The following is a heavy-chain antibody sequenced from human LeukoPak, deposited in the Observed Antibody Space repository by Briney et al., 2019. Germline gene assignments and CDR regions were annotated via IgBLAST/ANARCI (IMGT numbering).Heavy chain of an antibody. V-gene: IGHV4-38-2*01. D-gene: IGHD3-16*01. CDR1: GYSLGKNYY. Sequence: SETLSLTCAVSGYSLGKNYYWGWIRQSPGKGLEWIGRIYGRASTSYNPSLMNRVTMSVDTSKNHFSLQLTSVAAADTAVYYCARYDSRGSASTKFDYWGPGILVTISS. CDR2: IYGRAST. J-gene: IGHJ4*02. CDR3: ARYDSRGSASTKFDY.